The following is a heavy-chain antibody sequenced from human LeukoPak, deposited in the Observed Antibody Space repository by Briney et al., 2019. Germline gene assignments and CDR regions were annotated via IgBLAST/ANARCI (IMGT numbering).Heavy chain of an antibody. V-gene: IGHV3-66*01. J-gene: IGHJ3*02. CDR3: ARVGSRNFAFDI. D-gene: IGHD2/OR15-2a*01. Sequence: GGSLRLSCAASGFTVTSNFMTWVRQAPGKGPEWVSVIYSSGNRYYADSVKGRVTISRDSSNNTLYLQVNSLRAEDTAVYYCARVGSRNFAFDIWGQGTLVTVSS. CDR2: IYSSGNR. CDR1: GFTVTSNF.